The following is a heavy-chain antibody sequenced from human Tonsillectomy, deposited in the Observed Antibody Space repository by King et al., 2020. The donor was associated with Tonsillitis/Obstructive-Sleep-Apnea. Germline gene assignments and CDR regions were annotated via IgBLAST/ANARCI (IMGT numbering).Heavy chain of an antibody. Sequence: VQLQQWGAGLLKPSETLSLTCAVYGESFSGYYWSWIRQPPGKGLEWIGEINHSGSTNYNPSLKSRVTISVDTSKNQFSLKLSSVNAADTAVYYCARGIVLMVYATFDYWGQGPLVTVSS. D-gene: IGHD2-8*01. V-gene: IGHV4-34*01. CDR2: INHSGST. CDR3: ARGIVLMVYATFDY. J-gene: IGHJ4*02. CDR1: GESFSGYY.